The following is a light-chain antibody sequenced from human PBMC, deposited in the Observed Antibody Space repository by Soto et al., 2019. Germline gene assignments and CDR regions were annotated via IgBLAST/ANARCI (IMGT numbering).Light chain of an antibody. CDR3: CSYAGPSTI. CDR1: SSDIGTYNY. J-gene: IGLJ2*01. V-gene: IGLV2-14*01. Sequence: QSALTQPASVSGSPGQSITISCTGTSSDIGTYNYVSWYQQHPGKAPKLMIYEVSNRPSGVSSRFSGSKSGNTASLTISGLQAEDEADYYCCSYAGPSTIFGGGTKLTVL. CDR2: EVS.